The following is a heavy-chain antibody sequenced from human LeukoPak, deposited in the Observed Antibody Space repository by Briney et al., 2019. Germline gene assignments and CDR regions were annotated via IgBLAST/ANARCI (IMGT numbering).Heavy chain of an antibody. Sequence: GGSLTLSCAASGLTFSSYWMHWVRQAPGKGLVWVSRINNDGSSTSYADSVKGRFTISRDNAKNTLYLQMNSLRAEDTAVYYCVSSYCSGGSCYSASGYWGQGTLVTVSS. D-gene: IGHD2-15*01. CDR1: GLTFSSYW. CDR3: VSSYCSGGSCYSASGY. CDR2: INNDGSST. V-gene: IGHV3-74*01. J-gene: IGHJ4*02.